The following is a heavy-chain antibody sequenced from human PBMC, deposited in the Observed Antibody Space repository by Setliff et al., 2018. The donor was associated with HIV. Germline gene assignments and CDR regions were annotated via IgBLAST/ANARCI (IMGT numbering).Heavy chain of an antibody. Sequence: ASVKVSCKASGGTFSSYAISWVRQTPGQGLEWMGIINCSGGDTSYAQGFQDRITMTRDTSTSTVYMELSSLTSEDTALYYCVRYRGGYSSSLDSWGQGTLVTVSS. CDR1: GGTFSSYA. V-gene: IGHV1-46*01. CDR3: VRYRGGYSSSLDS. J-gene: IGHJ4*02. D-gene: IGHD6-13*01. CDR2: INCSGGDT.